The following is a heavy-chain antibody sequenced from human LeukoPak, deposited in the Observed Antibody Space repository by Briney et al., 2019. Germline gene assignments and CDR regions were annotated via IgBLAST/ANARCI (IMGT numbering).Heavy chain of an antibody. Sequence: GESLKISCKGSGYSFTSYWIGWVRQMPGKGREWMGIIYPGDSDTRYSPSFQGQVTISADKSISTAYLQWSSLKASDTAMYYCARHKYGYKPQMNDAFDIWGQGTMVTVSS. J-gene: IGHJ3*02. V-gene: IGHV5-51*01. D-gene: IGHD5-24*01. CDR3: ARHKYGYKPQMNDAFDI. CDR1: GYSFTSYW. CDR2: IYPGDSDT.